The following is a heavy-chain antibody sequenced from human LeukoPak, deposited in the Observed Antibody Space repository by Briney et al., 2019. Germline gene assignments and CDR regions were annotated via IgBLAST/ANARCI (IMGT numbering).Heavy chain of an antibody. J-gene: IGHJ3*02. CDR1: GFTFDDYA. CDR2: ISWNSGSI. CDR3: AKDIASYYPLGAFDI. V-gene: IGHV3-9*01. D-gene: IGHD1-26*01. Sequence: PGRSLRLSCAASGFTFDDYAMHWVRQAPGKGLEWVSSISWNSGSIGYADSVKGRFTISRDNAKNSLYLQMNSLRAEDTALYYCAKDIASYYPLGAFDIWGQGTMVTVSS.